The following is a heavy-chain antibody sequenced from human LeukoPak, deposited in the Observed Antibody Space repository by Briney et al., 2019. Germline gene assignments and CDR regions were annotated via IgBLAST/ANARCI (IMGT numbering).Heavy chain of an antibody. CDR2: IYYSGST. D-gene: IGHD3-10*01. V-gene: IGHV4-59*12. Sequence: PSETLSLTCTVSGGSISSYYWSWIRQPPGKGLEWIGYIYYSGSTNYNPSLKSRVTISVDTSKNQFSLKLSSVTAADTAVYYCAVITMVRGVIRDYWGQGTLVTVSS. J-gene: IGHJ4*02. CDR3: AVITMVRGVIRDY. CDR1: GGSISSYY.